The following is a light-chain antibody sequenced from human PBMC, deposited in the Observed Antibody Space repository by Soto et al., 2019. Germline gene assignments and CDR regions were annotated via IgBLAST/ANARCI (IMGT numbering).Light chain of an antibody. V-gene: IGKV3-15*01. CDR2: GAS. CDR3: QQYNNWPPWT. CDR1: QSVRNN. J-gene: IGKJ1*01. Sequence: EIVLRQSPATLSLSPGERVTLSCRASQSVRNNYLAWYQQKPGQAPRLLIYGASTRATGIPARFSGSGSGTEFTLTISSLQSEDFAVYYCQQYNNWPPWTFGQGTKVDI.